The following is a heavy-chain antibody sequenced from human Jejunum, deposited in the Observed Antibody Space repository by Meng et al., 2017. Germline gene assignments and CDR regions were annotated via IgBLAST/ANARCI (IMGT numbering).Heavy chain of an antibody. Sequence: EVQMVESGGGLIQPGGSLRLSCAASGFTVSNNYIIWFRQAPGRGLEWVSVIYSGGNTYYADSVEGRFTISRDNSKNTVYLQMNSLRAEDTAVYYCARLIVGYCTATSCPYYFDHWGQGTLVTVSS. D-gene: IGHD2-8*02. CDR2: IYSGGNT. J-gene: IGHJ4*02. CDR3: ARLIVGYCTATSCPYYFDH. V-gene: IGHV3-53*01. CDR1: GFTVSNNY.